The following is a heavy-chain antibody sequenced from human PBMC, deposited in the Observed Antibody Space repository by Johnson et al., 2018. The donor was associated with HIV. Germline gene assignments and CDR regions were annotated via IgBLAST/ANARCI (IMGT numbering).Heavy chain of an antibody. CDR1: GFTFSNYA. Sequence: QVQLVESGGGVVQPGRSLRLSCAASGFTFSNYAMHWVRQAPGKGLEWVAVISYDGSNKHYADSVKGRFTISRDNSKNTLYLHMNSLRPDDTGVYYCAKDKVMFLDNPVDAFDVWGQGTMVTFSS. V-gene: IGHV3-30*04. J-gene: IGHJ3*01. CDR2: ISYDGSNK. CDR3: AKDKVMFLDNPVDAFDV. D-gene: IGHD3/OR15-3a*01.